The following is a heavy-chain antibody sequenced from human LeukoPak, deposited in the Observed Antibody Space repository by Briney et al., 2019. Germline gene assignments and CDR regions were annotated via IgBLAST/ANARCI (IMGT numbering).Heavy chain of an antibody. D-gene: IGHD3-16*01. CDR3: ARATSYGRCFAA. V-gene: IGHV1-46*01. J-gene: IGHJ4*02. Sequence: ASVQVSCKASGYTFTNYYMHWVRQAPGQGLAWMGIINPSDGSTDYAQKFPGRITMTRDTSTSTVYMKLSSLTSEDTAIYYGARATSYGRCFAAGGQGTLVTV. CDR1: GYTFTNYY. CDR2: INPSDGST.